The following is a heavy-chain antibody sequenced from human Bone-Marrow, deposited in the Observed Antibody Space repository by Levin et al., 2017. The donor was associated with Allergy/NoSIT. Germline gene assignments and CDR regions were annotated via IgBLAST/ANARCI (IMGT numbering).Heavy chain of an antibody. CDR3: ARDGELGGYFFYMDV. V-gene: IGHV3-30-3*01. CDR1: GFSFSRYS. D-gene: IGHD3-16*01. J-gene: IGHJ6*03. CDR2: ISYESTNK. Sequence: AGGSLRLSGETSGFSFSRYSMHWVRLAPGKGLEWVTLISYESTNKIYADSVTGRFTVSRDNSKNPVYLQMNSLRAEDTAVYYCARDGELGGYFFYMDVWGKGTTVTVSS.